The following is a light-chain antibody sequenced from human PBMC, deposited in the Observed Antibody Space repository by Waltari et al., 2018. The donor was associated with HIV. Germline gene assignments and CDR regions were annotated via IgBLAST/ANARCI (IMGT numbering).Light chain of an antibody. J-gene: IGLJ3*02. CDR1: SSNIGTIS. V-gene: IGLV1-47*01. Sequence: QSVLTQPPSASGTPGQRVTISCPGSSSNIGTISGYWCQQLPGTTPTLLIYRSNQRPSGVPDRFSGSKSGTSGSLAISGLRSEDEADYYCAAWDDSLRGWVFGGGTKLTVL. CDR3: AAWDDSLRGWV. CDR2: RSN.